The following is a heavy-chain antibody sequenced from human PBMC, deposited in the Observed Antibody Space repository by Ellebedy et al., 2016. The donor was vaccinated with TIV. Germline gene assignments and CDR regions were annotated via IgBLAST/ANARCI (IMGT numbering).Heavy chain of an antibody. D-gene: IGHD2-15*01. CDR2: IYYSGST. V-gene: IGHV4-59*01. CDR3: ASADTPDAFDI. Sequence: MPSETLSLTCTVPGGSISSYYWSWIRPPPGKGLEWIGYIYYSGSTNYNPSLKRRVTISVHTSKNQFSLKLSSVTSADTAVYYCASADTPDAFDIWGQGTMVTVSS. CDR1: GGSISSYY. J-gene: IGHJ3*02.